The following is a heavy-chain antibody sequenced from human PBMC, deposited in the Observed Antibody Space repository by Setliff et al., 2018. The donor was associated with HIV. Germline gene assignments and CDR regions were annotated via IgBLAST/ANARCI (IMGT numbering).Heavy chain of an antibody. Sequence: SVKVSCKASGGTSSTHAMNWVRQAPGQGLEWIGQIISILEITDYAQKLQGRVTITADGPTNTFYMELSGPRSDDTAVYYCAGPRGDEAFDIWGQGTMVTVSS. CDR3: AGPRGDEAFDI. V-gene: IGHV1-69*10. CDR1: GGTSSTHA. J-gene: IGHJ3*02. D-gene: IGHD3-10*01. CDR2: IISILEIT.